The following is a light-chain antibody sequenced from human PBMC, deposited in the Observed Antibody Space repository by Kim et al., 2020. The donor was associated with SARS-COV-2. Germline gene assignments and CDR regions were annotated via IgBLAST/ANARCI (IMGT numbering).Light chain of an antibody. J-gene: IGLJ3*02. Sequence: RQTATLTCTGNSNNVGNQGAAWLQQHQGHPPKLRSYRNNNRPSGISERLSASRSGNTDSLTITGLQPEDEADYYCSAWDSSLSAWVFGGGTKLTVL. V-gene: IGLV10-54*01. CDR2: RNN. CDR1: SNNVGNQG. CDR3: SAWDSSLSAWV.